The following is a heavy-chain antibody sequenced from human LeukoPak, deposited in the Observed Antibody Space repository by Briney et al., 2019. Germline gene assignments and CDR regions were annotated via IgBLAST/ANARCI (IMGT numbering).Heavy chain of an antibody. CDR3: ARDWSGSSSRFFDY. CDR1: GFTFSTYA. J-gene: IGHJ4*02. CDR2: ISGSGDST. D-gene: IGHD6-6*01. Sequence: GGSLRLSCAASGFTFSTYAVNWVRQAPGKGLEWVSTISGSGDSTYYADSVNGRFTISRDNSKNTLYLQLNSLRVEDTAVYYCARDWSGSSSRFFDYWGQGTLVTVSS. V-gene: IGHV3-23*01.